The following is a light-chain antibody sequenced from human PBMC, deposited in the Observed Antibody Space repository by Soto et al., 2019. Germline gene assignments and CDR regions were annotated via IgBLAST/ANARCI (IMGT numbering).Light chain of an antibody. CDR3: CSYAGTVAYV. CDR1: GSDVGAYNL. CDR2: EVN. Sequence: LTQPASVSGSPGQSITISCAGTGSDVGAYNLVSWYQQHPGKAPKLIIREVNTRPSGISNRFSGSKSGDTASLAISGLQAEDEADYFCCSYAGTVAYVFGTGTKVTVL. V-gene: IGLV2-23*02. J-gene: IGLJ1*01.